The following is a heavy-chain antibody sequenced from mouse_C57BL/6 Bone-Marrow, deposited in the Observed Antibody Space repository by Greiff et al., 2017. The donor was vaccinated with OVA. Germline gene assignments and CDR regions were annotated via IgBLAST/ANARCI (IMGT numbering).Heavy chain of an antibody. V-gene: IGHV1-50*01. D-gene: IGHD2-1*01. Sequence: VQLQQSGAELVKPGASVKLSCKASGYTFTSYWMQWVKQRPGQGLEWIGEIDPSDSYTNYNQKFKGKATLTVDTSSSTAYMQLSSLTSEDSAVYYCAREGGNYYFVYWGQGTTLTVSS. CDR2: IDPSDSYT. CDR3: AREGGNYYFVY. CDR1: GYTFTSYW. J-gene: IGHJ2*01.